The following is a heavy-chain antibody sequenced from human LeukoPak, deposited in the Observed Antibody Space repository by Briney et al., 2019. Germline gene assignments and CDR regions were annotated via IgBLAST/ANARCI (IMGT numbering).Heavy chain of an antibody. Sequence: ASVKVSCKASGYTFTSYYMYWVRQATGQGLEWMGWMNPNSGNTGYAQKFQGRVTMTRNTSISTAYMELSSLRSEDTAVYYCARVMFYYDSSGYGGMDVWGQGTTVTVSS. CDR1: GYTFTSYY. V-gene: IGHV1-8*02. D-gene: IGHD3-22*01. J-gene: IGHJ6*02. CDR2: MNPNSGNT. CDR3: ARVMFYYDSSGYGGMDV.